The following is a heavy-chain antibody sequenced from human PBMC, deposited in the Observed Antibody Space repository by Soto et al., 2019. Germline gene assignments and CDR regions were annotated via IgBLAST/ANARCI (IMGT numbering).Heavy chain of an antibody. CDR2: ISYDGSNK. V-gene: IGHV3-30-3*01. J-gene: IGHJ6*02. Sequence: GGSLRLSCVVSEFTFSDYVMHWVRQTPGKGLEWVALISYDGSNKDYADSVKGRFTISRDNSKNTLYLQMNRLRAEDTALYYCARDPGGDYYYYFMDVWGQGTTVTVSS. CDR3: ARDPGGDYYYYFMDV. CDR1: EFTFSDYV.